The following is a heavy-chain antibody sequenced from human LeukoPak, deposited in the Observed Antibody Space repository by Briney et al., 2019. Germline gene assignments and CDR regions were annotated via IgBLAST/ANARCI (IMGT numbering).Heavy chain of an antibody. CDR1: GFIFSHYW. D-gene: IGHD3-16*01. V-gene: IGHV3-74*01. CDR2: INSDGSST. J-gene: IGHJ2*01. CDR3: AKDSGGRALYWYFDL. Sequence: GGSLRLSCAASGFIFSHYWMHWVRQAPGKGLVWVSRINSDGSSTIYADSVKGRFTISRDNAKNTVVLQMNSLRTEDTALYYCAKDSGGRALYWYFDLWGRGTLVTVSS.